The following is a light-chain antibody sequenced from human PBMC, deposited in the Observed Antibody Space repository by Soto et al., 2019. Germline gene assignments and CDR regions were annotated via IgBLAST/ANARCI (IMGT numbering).Light chain of an antibody. J-gene: IGLJ2*01. CDR1: SSNIGSKT. Sequence: QSVLTQPPSASGTPGQRVTISCSGSSSNIGSKTVNWYQQLPGMAPKLLIYSDNQRPSGVPDRFSGSKSGTSASLAISGLQPEDEADYYCAAWDGSLNGALFGGGTKLTVL. CDR2: SDN. V-gene: IGLV1-44*01. CDR3: AAWDGSLNGAL.